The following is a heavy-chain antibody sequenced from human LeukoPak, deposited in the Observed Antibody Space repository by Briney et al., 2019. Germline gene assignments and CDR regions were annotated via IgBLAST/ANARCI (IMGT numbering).Heavy chain of an antibody. CDR2: INPNSGGT. Sequence: ASVKVSCKASGYTFTGYYMHWVRQAPGQGLEWMGWINPNSGGTNYAQKFQGRVTMTRDTSISTAYMELSSLRSEDTAVYYCARDPPLGCSSTSCYVTEGFDPWGQGTLVTVSS. CDR3: ARDPPLGCSSTSCYVTEGFDP. J-gene: IGHJ5*02. D-gene: IGHD2-2*01. V-gene: IGHV1-2*02. CDR1: GYTFTGYY.